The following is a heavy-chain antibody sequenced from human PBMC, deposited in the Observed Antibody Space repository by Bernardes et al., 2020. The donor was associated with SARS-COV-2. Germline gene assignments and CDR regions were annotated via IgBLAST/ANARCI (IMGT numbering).Heavy chain of an antibody. Sequence: GGSLRLSCAASGFTFSSYGMHWVRQAPGKGLEWVAFIRYDGSNKYYADSVKGRFTISRDNSKNTLYLQMNSLRAEDTAVYYCAKDGRYYDFWSGDLGPADEAGSHHGFGNYTGMDVWGQGTTVTVS. D-gene: IGHD3-3*01. CDR1: GFTFSSYG. CDR2: IRYDGSNK. V-gene: IGHV3-30*02. CDR3: AKDGRYYDFWSGDLGPADEAGSHHGFGNYTGMDV. J-gene: IGHJ6*02.